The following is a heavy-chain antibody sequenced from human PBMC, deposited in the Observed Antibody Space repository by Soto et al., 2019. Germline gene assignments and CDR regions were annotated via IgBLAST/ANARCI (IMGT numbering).Heavy chain of an antibody. D-gene: IGHD6-19*01. CDR3: ARGPSGWFGYDY. CDR2: INSGATTT. Sequence: WGSPRLSCAACGVTVCSYAMGGVRQDPGKGLVWVSRINSGATTTNYADSVKGRFTISRDNAKNTLYLQMDSLTAEDTAVYYCARGPSGWFGYDYWGQGTLVTVSS. V-gene: IGHV3-74*01. CDR1: GVTVCSYA. J-gene: IGHJ4*02.